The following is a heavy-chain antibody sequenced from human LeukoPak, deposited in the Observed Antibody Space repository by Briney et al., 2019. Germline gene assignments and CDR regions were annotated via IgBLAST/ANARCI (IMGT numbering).Heavy chain of an antibody. CDR3: ARGLGSSWSWFDP. J-gene: IGHJ5*02. CDR1: GCCINSYY. Sequence: SETLSLTCNVSGCCINSYYWSWIRQPAGKGLEWIGRIYSSGSTNYNPSLKSRLTMSVDTSKNQFSLKLSSVTAADTAVYYCARGLGSSWSWFDPWGQGTLVTVSS. CDR2: IYSSGST. D-gene: IGHD6-13*01. V-gene: IGHV4-4*07.